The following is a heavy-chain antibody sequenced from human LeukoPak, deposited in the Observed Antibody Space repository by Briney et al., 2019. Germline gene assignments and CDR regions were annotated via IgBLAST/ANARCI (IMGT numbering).Heavy chain of an antibody. D-gene: IGHD2-2*01. CDR2: ISSSSSYI. CDR1: GFTFSTQS. CDR3: ARHQRRDIVVVPAAIGY. Sequence: GGSPRPSLAAPGFTFSTQSISLVRQAPGKGPEVGPSISSSSSYIYYADSVKGRFTISRDNAKNSLYLQMNSLRAEDTAVYYCARHQRRDIVVVPAAIGYWGQGTLVTVSS. J-gene: IGHJ4*02. V-gene: IGHV3-21*01.